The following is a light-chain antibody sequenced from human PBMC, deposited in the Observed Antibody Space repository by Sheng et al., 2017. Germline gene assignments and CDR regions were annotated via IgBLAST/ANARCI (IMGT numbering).Light chain of an antibody. J-gene: IGLJ3*02. CDR3: CSYAGSYTWV. Sequence: QSALTQPRSVSGSPGQSVTISCTGTSSDVGGYNYVSWYQQHPGKAPKLMIYYVSKRPSGVPDRFSGSKAGNTASLTISGLQAEDEADYYCCSYAGSYTWVFGRRDQADRP. CDR1: SSDVGGYNY. V-gene: IGLV2-11*01. CDR2: YVS.